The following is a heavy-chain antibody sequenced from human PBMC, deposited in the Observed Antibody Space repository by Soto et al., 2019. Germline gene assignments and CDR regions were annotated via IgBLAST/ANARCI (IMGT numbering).Heavy chain of an antibody. Sequence: SGPTLVNPTQTLTLTCTFSGFSLSTSGMCVSWIRQPPGKALEWLALIDWDDDKYYGTSLKTRLTISKDTSKNQVVLTMTNMDPVDTATYYCARIHYYDSSGFLYYYGMDVWGQGTTVTVSS. V-gene: IGHV2-70*01. D-gene: IGHD3-22*01. CDR1: GFSLSTSGMC. CDR2: IDWDDDK. CDR3: ARIHYYDSSGFLYYYGMDV. J-gene: IGHJ6*02.